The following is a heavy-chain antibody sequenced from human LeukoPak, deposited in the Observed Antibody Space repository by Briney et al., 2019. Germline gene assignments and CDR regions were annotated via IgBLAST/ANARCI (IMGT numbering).Heavy chain of an antibody. V-gene: IGHV1-2*06. D-gene: IGHD2-2*01. CDR3: ARGKDIVVVPAAPHDAFDI. Sequence: ASVKVSCKASGYTFTGYYMHWVRQAPGQGLEWMGRINPNSGGTNYAQKFQGRVTMTRDTSISTAYMELSRLRSDDTAVYYCARGKDIVVVPAAPHDAFDIWGQGTMVTVSS. J-gene: IGHJ3*02. CDR2: INPNSGGT. CDR1: GYTFTGYY.